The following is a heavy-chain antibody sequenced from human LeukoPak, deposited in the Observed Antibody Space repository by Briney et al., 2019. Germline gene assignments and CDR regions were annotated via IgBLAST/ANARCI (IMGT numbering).Heavy chain of an antibody. CDR3: ARSKLYYYYGMDV. Sequence: GSLRLSCAASGFTFSSYAMSWVRQAPGKGLEWIGEINHSGSTNYNPSLKSRVTISVDTSKNQFSLKLSSVTAADTAVYYCARSKLYYYYGMDVWGQGTTVTVSS. CDR2: INHSGST. D-gene: IGHD1-1*01. V-gene: IGHV4-34*01. J-gene: IGHJ6*02. CDR1: GFTFSSYA.